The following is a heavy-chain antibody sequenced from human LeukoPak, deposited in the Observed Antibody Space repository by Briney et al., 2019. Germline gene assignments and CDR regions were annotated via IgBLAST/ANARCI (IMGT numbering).Heavy chain of an antibody. V-gene: IGHV4-4*07. D-gene: IGHD3-16*01. J-gene: IGHJ5*02. CDR1: GGSISSYY. CDR3: AGGTVQQKNYFAP. Sequence: SETLSLTCTGSGGSISSYYWSWIRQPAGKGLEWIGRIYGSGSTNYNPSLKSRVTMSVDTSKNQLSVKLTSVTAAATAVYYCAGGTVQQKNYFAPWGRGTLVTVS. CDR2: IYGSGST.